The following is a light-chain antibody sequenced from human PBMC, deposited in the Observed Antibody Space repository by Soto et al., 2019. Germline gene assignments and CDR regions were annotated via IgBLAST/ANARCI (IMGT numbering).Light chain of an antibody. CDR1: SSDVGFSNY. CDR3: CSYVGGDTLI. V-gene: IGLV2-11*01. Sequence: SVRTQPRSVSGSPGQTVTISCTGTSSDVGFSNYISWYQQHPGEAPKLVIYDVAQRPSGVPDRLSGSRSGKTASLTISGLQADDEADYYCCSYVGGDTLIFGSGTKVTVL. J-gene: IGLJ1*01. CDR2: DVA.